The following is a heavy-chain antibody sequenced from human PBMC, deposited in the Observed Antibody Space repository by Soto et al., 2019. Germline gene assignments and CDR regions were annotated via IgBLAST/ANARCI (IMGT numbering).Heavy chain of an antibody. CDR3: AREMGACSDSSCYPGPYDS. V-gene: IGHV1-69*13. CDR1: GGTFSSYA. J-gene: IGHJ5*02. CDR2: IIPIFGTA. Sequence: SVKVSCKASGGTFSSYAISWVRQAPGQGLEWMGGIIPIFGTANYAQKFQGRVTITADESTSTAYMELSSLRSEDTAVYYCAREMGACSDSSCYPGPYDSWGQGTLVTVSS. D-gene: IGHD3-16*01.